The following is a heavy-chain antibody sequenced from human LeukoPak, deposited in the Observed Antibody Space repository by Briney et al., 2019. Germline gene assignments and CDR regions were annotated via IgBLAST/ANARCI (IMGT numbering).Heavy chain of an antibody. J-gene: IGHJ3*02. V-gene: IGHV4-59*01. D-gene: IGHD3-10*01. Sequence: SETLSLTCYVSAGSISSYYWTWIRHPPGKGLGWKGYIYYGGSTNYNPSPKRGVTISVDTSTNQFSLKLSCVTAADTAVYYCARENTMVRGAFDACDIWGQGTMVTVSS. CDR3: ARENTMVRGAFDACDI. CDR1: AGSISSYY. CDR2: IYYGGST.